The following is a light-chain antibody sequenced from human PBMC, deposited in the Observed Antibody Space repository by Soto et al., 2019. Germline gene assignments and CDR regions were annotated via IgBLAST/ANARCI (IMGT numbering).Light chain of an antibody. CDR2: DVS. CDR1: SSDVGGYNY. Sequence: QSALTQPASVSGSPGQSITISCTGTSSDVGGYNYVSWYQQHPGKAPKLMIYDVSNRPSWVSNRFSGPQSGTTPSQTISGHQAENGADYDCISYTSSSTLVVFGGGTKLTVL. V-gene: IGLV2-14*01. J-gene: IGLJ2*01. CDR3: ISYTSSSTLVV.